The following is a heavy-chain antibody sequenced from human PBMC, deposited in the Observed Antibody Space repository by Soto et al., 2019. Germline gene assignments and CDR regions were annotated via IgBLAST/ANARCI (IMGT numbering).Heavy chain of an antibody. Sequence: QVQLVQSGAEVKKPGASVKVSCKASGYTFTSYAIHWVRQAPGQRLEWMGWINAGNGNTKYSQKFQDRVTITRDTSASTAYMELSSLRSEDTAVYYCAIYSGDFHYWGQGTLVTVSS. CDR1: GYTFTSYA. CDR2: INAGNGNT. V-gene: IGHV1-3*01. J-gene: IGHJ4*02. D-gene: IGHD2-15*01. CDR3: AIYSGDFHY.